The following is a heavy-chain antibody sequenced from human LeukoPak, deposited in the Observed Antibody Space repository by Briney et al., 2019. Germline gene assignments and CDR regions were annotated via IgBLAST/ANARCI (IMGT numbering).Heavy chain of an antibody. Sequence: GGSLRLSCIASGSTLRNNIMTWVRQAPGKGLEWVSSLSFIDDSTYYADSVKGRFTISRDTSKNTLFLQMNSLIPEDTGVYYCGREGYTSGYAGAFDTWGHGTMVTVSS. CDR1: GSTLRNNI. J-gene: IGHJ3*02. D-gene: IGHD2-2*01. CDR2: LSFIDDST. CDR3: GREGYTSGYAGAFDT. V-gene: IGHV3-23*01.